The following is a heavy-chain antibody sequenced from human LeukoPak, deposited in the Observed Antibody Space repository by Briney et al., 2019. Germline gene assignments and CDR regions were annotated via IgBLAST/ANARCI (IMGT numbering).Heavy chain of an antibody. CDR1: GGSISSSSYY. CDR2: IYYSGST. D-gene: IGHD3-3*01. V-gene: IGHV4-39*07. Sequence: SETLSLTCTVSGGSISSSSYYWGWIRQPPGKGLEWIGSIYYSGSTYYNPSLKSRVTISVDTSKNQFSLKLSSVTAADTAVYYCASPVFDYDFWSGSSYYYYYMDVWGKGTTDTVSS. J-gene: IGHJ6*03. CDR3: ASPVFDYDFWSGSSYYYYYMDV.